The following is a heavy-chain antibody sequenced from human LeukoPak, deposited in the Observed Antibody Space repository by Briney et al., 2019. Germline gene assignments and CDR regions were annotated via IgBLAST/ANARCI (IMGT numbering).Heavy chain of an antibody. CDR1: GFTFSSYA. CDR2: FSVSDKTT. V-gene: IGHV3-23*01. Sequence: GGTLRLSCAASGFTFSSYAMSWVRQAPGKGLEWVSGFSVSDKTTYYADSVKGRFTISRDNSKNTLYLQMNSLRAEDTAVYYCAKDDGGSYYIYYYYMDVWGKGTTVTISS. D-gene: IGHD1-26*01. J-gene: IGHJ6*03. CDR3: AKDDGGSYYIYYYYMDV.